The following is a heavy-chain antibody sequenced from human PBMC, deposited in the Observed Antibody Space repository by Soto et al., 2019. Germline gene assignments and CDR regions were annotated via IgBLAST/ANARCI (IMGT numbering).Heavy chain of an antibody. V-gene: IGHV4-34*01. CDR1: GGSFSGYY. CDR2: INHSGST. J-gene: IGHJ3*02. Sequence: SETLSLTCAVYGGSFSGYYWSWIRQPPGKGLEWIGEINHSGSTNYNPSLKSRVTISVDTSKNQFSLKLSSVTAADTAVYYCARPRWTMVRGAGDAFDIWGQGTMVTVSS. CDR3: ARPRWTMVRGAGDAFDI. D-gene: IGHD3-10*01.